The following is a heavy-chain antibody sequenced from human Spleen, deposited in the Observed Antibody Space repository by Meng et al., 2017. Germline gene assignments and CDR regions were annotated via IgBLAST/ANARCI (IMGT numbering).Heavy chain of an antibody. Sequence: QVRGVQSGGEVKKPGSSVKVSCKASGGTFSSYAISWVRQAPGQRLEWMGGIIPIFGTANYAPKFQGRVTMTRDTSISTAYMELSGLRSDDTAVYYCARDEDISAAGYLLGDFWGQGTLVTVPS. CDR3: ARDEDISAAGYLLGDF. V-gene: IGHV1-69*06. CDR1: GGTFSSYA. CDR2: IIPIFGTA. D-gene: IGHD6-13*01. J-gene: IGHJ4*02.